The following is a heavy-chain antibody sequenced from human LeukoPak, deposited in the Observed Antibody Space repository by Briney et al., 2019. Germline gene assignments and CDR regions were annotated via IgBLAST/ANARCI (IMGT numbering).Heavy chain of an antibody. CDR3: ARGFQWHPRPNGFDI. J-gene: IGHJ3*02. D-gene: IGHD2-8*01. CDR2: IYYTGDT. CDR1: GGSISSYY. Sequence: PSETLSLTCTVSGGSISSYYWSWIRLPPEKGLEWIGNIYYTGDTYYNPSLQSRVAISVGSSKSQFPLKLGSVIAADTAVYFCARGFQWHPRPNGFDIWGHGTMVTVSS. V-gene: IGHV4-59*01.